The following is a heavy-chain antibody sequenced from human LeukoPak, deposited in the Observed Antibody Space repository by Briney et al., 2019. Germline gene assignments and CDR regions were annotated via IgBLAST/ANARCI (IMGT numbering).Heavy chain of an antibody. CDR3: ARRYSGSSYNWFDP. CDR1: GGSISSGSYY. Sequence: SETLSLTCTVSGGSISSGSYYWSWIRQPAGKGLEWIGRIYTSGSTNYNPSLKSRVTISVDTSKNQFSLKLSSVTAADTAVYYCARRYSGSSYNWFDPWGQGTLVTVSS. CDR2: IYTSGST. V-gene: IGHV4-61*02. J-gene: IGHJ5*02. D-gene: IGHD1-26*01.